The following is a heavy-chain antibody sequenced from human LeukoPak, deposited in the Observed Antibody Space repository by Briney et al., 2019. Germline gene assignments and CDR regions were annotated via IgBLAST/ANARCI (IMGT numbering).Heavy chain of an antibody. CDR2: ISGSGGST. Sequence: GGSLRLSCAASGFTFSSYAMSWARQAPGKGLEWVSAISGSGGSTYYADSVKGRFTISRDNSKNTLYLQMNSLRAEDTAVYYCAKVYSSGWYVDYWGQGTLVTVSS. CDR3: AKVYSSGWYVDY. V-gene: IGHV3-23*01. CDR1: GFTFSSYA. J-gene: IGHJ4*02. D-gene: IGHD6-19*01.